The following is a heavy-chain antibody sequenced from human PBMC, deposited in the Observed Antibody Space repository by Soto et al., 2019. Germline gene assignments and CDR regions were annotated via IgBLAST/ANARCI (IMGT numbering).Heavy chain of an antibody. V-gene: IGHV1-18*01. CDR3: WGDWGAAGPFAH. Sequence: QVQLVQSGAEVKKPGASVKVSCKASGYTFTSYGISWVRQAPGQGLEWMGWISAYNGNTNYAQKLQGRVTMTTDTSTRTAYLGLRSLRSYDTAVFCCWGDWGAAGPFAHRGPGTLVTVSS. J-gene: IGHJ4*02. CDR1: GYTFTSYG. D-gene: IGHD6-13*01. CDR2: ISAYNGNT.